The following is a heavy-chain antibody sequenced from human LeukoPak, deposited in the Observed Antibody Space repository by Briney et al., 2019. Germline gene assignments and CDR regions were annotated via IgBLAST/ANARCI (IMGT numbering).Heavy chain of an antibody. V-gene: IGHV3-7*01. J-gene: IGHJ4*02. CDR1: GFTFSSYW. D-gene: IGHD6-6*01. CDR2: IKQDGSEK. CDR3: AKERVTYSSSSLDY. Sequence: GGSLRLSCAASGFTFSSYWMSWVRQAPGKGLEWVANIKQDGSEKYYVDSVKGRFTISRDNAKNSLYLQMNSLRAEDTAVYYCAKERVTYSSSSLDYWGQGTLVTVSS.